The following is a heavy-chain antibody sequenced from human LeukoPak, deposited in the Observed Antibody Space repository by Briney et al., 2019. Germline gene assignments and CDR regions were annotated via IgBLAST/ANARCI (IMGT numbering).Heavy chain of an antibody. CDR1: GFTFSSYG. Sequence: GGSLRPSCAASGFTFSSYGMHWVRQAPGKGLEWVAVISYDGSNKYYADSVKGRFTISRDNSKNTLYLQMNSLRAEDTAVYYCAAVLVQELNWFDPWGQGTLVTVSS. V-gene: IGHV3-30*03. J-gene: IGHJ5*02. CDR3: AAVLVQELNWFDP. CDR2: ISYDGSNK. D-gene: IGHD6-13*01.